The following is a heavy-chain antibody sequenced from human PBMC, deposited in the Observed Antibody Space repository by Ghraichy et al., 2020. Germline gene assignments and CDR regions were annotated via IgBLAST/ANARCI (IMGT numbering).Heavy chain of an antibody. V-gene: IGHV4-31*03. D-gene: IGHD4-11*01. Sequence: SQTLSLTCTVSGGSISSGGYYWSWIRQHPGKGLEWIGYIYYSGSTYYNPSLKSRVTILVDTSKNQFSLKLSSVTAADTAVYYCSLMTTVTTNYYYGMDVWGQGTTVTVSS. CDR2: IYYSGST. CDR1: GGSISSGGYY. J-gene: IGHJ6*02. CDR3: SLMTTVTTNYYYGMDV.